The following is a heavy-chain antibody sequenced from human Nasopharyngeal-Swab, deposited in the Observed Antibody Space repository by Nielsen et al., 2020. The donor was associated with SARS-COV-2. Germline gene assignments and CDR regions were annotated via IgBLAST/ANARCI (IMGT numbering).Heavy chain of an antibody. D-gene: IGHD3-10*01. V-gene: IGHV4-39*06. J-gene: IGHJ6*03. Sequence: SETLSLTCTVSGGSISSSSYYWGWLRQPPGRGLEWIGSIYYRGTTYYNPSPKSRVTISVETSKNPFPLKLSSVTAADTAVYYCARERVRGGIWNYYYYYMDVWGKGTTVTVSS. CDR2: IYYRGTT. CDR3: ARERVRGGIWNYYYYYMDV. CDR1: GGSISSSSYY.